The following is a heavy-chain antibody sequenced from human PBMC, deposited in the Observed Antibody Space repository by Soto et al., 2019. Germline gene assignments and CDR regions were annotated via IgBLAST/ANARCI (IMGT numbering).Heavy chain of an antibody. CDR1: GGSISSYY. D-gene: IGHD2-2*01. Sequence: PSETLSLTCTVSGGSISSYYWSWIRQPPGKGLEWIGYIYYSGSTNYNPSPKSRVTISVDTSKNQFSLKLSSVTAADTAVYYCARGGGLPAANPGFDPWGQGTLVTVSS. V-gene: IGHV4-59*12. J-gene: IGHJ5*02. CDR2: IYYSGST. CDR3: ARGGGLPAANPGFDP.